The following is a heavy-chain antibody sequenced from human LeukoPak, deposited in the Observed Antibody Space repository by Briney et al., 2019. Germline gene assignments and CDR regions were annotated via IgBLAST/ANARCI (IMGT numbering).Heavy chain of an antibody. D-gene: IGHD6-13*01. Sequence: GASVKVSCKASGYTFTSYDINWVRQATGQGLEWMGWMNPNSGNTGYAQKFQGRVTMTRNTSISTAYMELSSLRSEDTAVYYCARGRYSSSWPPYFQHWGQGTLVTVSS. CDR3: ARGRYSSSWPPYFQH. V-gene: IGHV1-8*01. CDR2: MNPNSGNT. CDR1: GYTFTSYD. J-gene: IGHJ1*01.